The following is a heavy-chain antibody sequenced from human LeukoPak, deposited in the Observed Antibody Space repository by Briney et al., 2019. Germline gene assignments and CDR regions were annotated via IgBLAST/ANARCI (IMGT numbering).Heavy chain of an antibody. J-gene: IGHJ4*02. Sequence: KTGGSLRLSCAASGFTFSNFWMSWVRQAPGKGLEWVSSISGSSYYIYYADSVKGRFTISRDNAKNSLYLQMNSLRAEDTAVYYCARARTAGTLDYWGQGTLVTVSS. CDR2: ISGSSYYI. V-gene: IGHV3-21*01. CDR3: ARARTAGTLDY. CDR1: GFTFSNFW. D-gene: IGHD1-7*01.